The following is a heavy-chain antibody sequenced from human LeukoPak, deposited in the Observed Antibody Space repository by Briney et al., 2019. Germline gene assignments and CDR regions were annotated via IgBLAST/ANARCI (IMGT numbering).Heavy chain of an antibody. CDR1: GYTFIDYW. J-gene: IGHJ4*02. CDR2: IDPKDGDV. Sequence: GASVKVSCKATGYTFIDYWIHWVRQVPGQGLEWMGMIDPKDGDVTSAQKFQGRVTLTRDTSIRTTYMDLSGLGADDTAVYYCARDAPHQRFDYWGQGTQVTVSS. CDR3: ARDAPHQRFDY. V-gene: IGHV1-2*02.